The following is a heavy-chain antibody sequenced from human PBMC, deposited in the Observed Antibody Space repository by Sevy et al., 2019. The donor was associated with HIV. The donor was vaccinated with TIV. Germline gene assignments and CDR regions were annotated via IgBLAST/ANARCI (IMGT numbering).Heavy chain of an antibody. J-gene: IGHJ6*02. CDR3: AREAVLMGGVIVSYGMDV. D-gene: IGHD3-16*02. CDR1: GFTFSSYW. Sequence: GGSLRLSCAASGFTFSSYWMSWVRQAPGKGLEWVATMKEDGSERNYVDSVKGRFTISRDNAKNTLYLQMNSLRAEDTAVYYCAREAVLMGGVIVSYGMDVWGQGTTVTVSS. CDR2: MKEDGSER. V-gene: IGHV3-7*01.